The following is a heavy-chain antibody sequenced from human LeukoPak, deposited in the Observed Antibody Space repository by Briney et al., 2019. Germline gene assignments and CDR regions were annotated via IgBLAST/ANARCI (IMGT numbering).Heavy chain of an antibody. J-gene: IGHJ6*02. V-gene: IGHV3-66*01. CDR1: GFTVSTNY. D-gene: IGHD6-13*01. CDR3: ARSKPPAVKDYYGLDV. Sequence: GGSLRLSCAASGFTVSTNYMNWVRQAPGRGLEWVSVIYSGGSTYYVDSVKGRFTISRDNSKNTLHLLMNSLRAEDTTVYFCARSKPPAVKDYYGLDVWGQGTTVTVSS. CDR2: IYSGGST.